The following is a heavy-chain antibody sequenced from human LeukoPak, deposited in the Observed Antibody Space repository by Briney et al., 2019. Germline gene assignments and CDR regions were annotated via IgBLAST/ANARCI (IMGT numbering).Heavy chain of an antibody. V-gene: IGHV4-39*06. D-gene: IGHD3-22*01. Sequence: PSETLSLTCTVSGGSISSSSYYWGWVRQPPGKGREWIVSNYYSGSTYYNRAGKSQITIAVDKDKNPFTLKLSAGSAAAGAVYYCARGVYYYDSSGYSVSCWFDPWGQGTLVTVSS. J-gene: IGHJ5*02. CDR3: ARGVYYYDSSGYSVSCWFDP. CDR2: NYYSGST. CDR1: GGSISSSSYY.